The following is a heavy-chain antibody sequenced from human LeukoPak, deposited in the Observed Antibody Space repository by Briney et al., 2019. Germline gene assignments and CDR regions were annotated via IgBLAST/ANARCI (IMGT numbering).Heavy chain of an antibody. V-gene: IGHV4-59*08. D-gene: IGHD3-22*01. CDR2: IYYSGST. CDR1: GGSISSYY. J-gene: IGHJ4*02. CDR3: ARCDSSGYLNYYFDY. Sequence: SETLSLTCTVSGGSISSYYWSWIRQPPGKGLEWIGYIYYSGSTNYNPSLKSRVTILVDSSKKQFSLKLSSVTAADTAVYYCARCDSSGYLNYYFDYWGQGTLVTVSS.